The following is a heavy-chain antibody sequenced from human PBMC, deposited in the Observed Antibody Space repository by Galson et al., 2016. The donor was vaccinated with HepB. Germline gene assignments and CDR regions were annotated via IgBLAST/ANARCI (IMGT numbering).Heavy chain of an antibody. V-gene: IGHV1-3*01. J-gene: IGHJ4*02. CDR3: AREGNYYTLDY. Sequence: SVKVSCKASAYTFTNYAMHWLRQAPGQGLEWMGWVIPGNGDTKYSQTFQGRVTFARDTSANTAYMELSSLRSEDTAVYYCAREGNYYTLDYWGQGTLVTVSS. D-gene: IGHD1-26*01. CDR2: VIPGNGDT. CDR1: AYTFTNYA.